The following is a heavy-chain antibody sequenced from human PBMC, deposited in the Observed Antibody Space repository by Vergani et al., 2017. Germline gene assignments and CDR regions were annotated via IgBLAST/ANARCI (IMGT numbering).Heavy chain of an antibody. CDR1: GFTFSSYW. D-gene: IGHD2-2*01. V-gene: IGHV3-74*01. CDR3: ARGLLQCSSTSCYYY. J-gene: IGHJ4*02. Sequence: EVQLVESGGGLVQPGGSLRLSCAASGFTFSSYWMHWVRQAPGKGLVWFSRINSDGSSTSYADSVKGRFTISRDNAKNTLYLQMNSLRAEDTAVYYCARGLLQCSSTSCYYYWGQGTLVTVSS. CDR2: INSDGSST.